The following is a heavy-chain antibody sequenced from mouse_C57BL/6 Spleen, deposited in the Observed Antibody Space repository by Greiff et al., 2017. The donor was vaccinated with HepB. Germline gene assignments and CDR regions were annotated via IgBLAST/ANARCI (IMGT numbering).Heavy chain of an antibody. CDR1: GYSITSGYY. CDR2: ISYDGSN. D-gene: IGHD1-1*01. Sequence: EVKLMESGPGLVKPSQSLSLTCSVTGYSITSGYYWNWIRQFPGNKLEWMGYISYDGSNNYNPSLKNRISITRDTSKNQFFLKLNSVTTEDTATYYCARAGGSSYVAWFAYWGQGTLVTVSA. CDR3: ARAGGSSYVAWFAY. J-gene: IGHJ3*01. V-gene: IGHV3-6*01.